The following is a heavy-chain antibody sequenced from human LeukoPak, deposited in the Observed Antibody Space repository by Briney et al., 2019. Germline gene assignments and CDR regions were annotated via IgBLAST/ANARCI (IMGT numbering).Heavy chain of an antibody. J-gene: IGHJ5*02. Sequence: VASVKVSCKASGYTFTSYGISWVRQAPGQGLEWMGWISAYNGNTNYAQKLQGRVTMTTDTSTSTAYMELRSLRSDDTAVYYCARSAGSGSYWHLQLYNWFDPWGQGTLVTVSS. D-gene: IGHD1-26*01. V-gene: IGHV1-18*01. CDR3: ARSAGSGSYWHLQLYNWFDP. CDR2: ISAYNGNT. CDR1: GYTFTSYG.